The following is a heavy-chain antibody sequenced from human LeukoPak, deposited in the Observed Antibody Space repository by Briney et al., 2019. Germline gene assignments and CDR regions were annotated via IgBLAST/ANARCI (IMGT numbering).Heavy chain of an antibody. J-gene: IGHJ4*02. Sequence: GESLKISCKGSGYSFTNYWIGWVRQLPGEGLEWMGIIYPGDSDTRYSPSFQGQVTISADRSISTAYLQWSSLKASDTAMYYCASVVAAIYWGQGTLVTVSS. CDR3: ASVVAAIY. D-gene: IGHD2-15*01. V-gene: IGHV5-51*01. CDR1: GYSFTNYW. CDR2: IYPGDSDT.